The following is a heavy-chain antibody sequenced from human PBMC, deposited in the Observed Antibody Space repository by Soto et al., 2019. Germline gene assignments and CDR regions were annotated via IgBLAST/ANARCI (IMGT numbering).Heavy chain of an antibody. J-gene: IGHJ5*02. CDR1: GGSISSGDYY. CDR3: ARGPRGYWNDRRGNWFDP. D-gene: IGHD1-1*01. CDR2: IYYSGST. Sequence: SETLSLTCTVSGGSISSGDYYWSWIRQPPGKGLEWIGYIYYSGSTYYNPSLKSRVTISVDTSKNQFSLKLSSVTAADTAVYYCARGPRGYWNDRRGNWFDPWGQGTLVTVSS. V-gene: IGHV4-30-4*01.